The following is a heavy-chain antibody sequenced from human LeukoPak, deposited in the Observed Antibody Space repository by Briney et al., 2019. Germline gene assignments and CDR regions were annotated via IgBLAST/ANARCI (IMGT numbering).Heavy chain of an antibody. D-gene: IGHD3-10*01. CDR3: ARDRRITMVRESPRTGCFDP. CDR2: ISAYNGNT. Sequence: ASVKVSCKASGYTFTSYGISWVRQAPGQGLEWMGWISAYNGNTNYAQKLQGRVTMTTDTSTSTAYMELRSLRSDDTAVYYCARDRRITMVRESPRTGCFDPWGQGTLVTVSS. V-gene: IGHV1-18*01. CDR1: GYTFTSYG. J-gene: IGHJ5*02.